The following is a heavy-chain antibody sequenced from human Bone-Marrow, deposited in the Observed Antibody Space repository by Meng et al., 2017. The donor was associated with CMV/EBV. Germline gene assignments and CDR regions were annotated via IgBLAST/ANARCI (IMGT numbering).Heavy chain of an antibody. D-gene: IGHD2-2*02. Sequence: GSLRLSCTVSGSSVSSGSYYWSWIRQPPGKGLEWIGYIYYSGSTNYNPSLKSRVTISVDTSKNQFSLKLSSVTAADTAVYYCARVNCCSSTSCYTADYWGQGTLVTVSS. CDR3: ARVNCCSSTSCYTADY. CDR2: IYYSGST. J-gene: IGHJ4*02. V-gene: IGHV4-61*01. CDR1: GSSVSSGSYY.